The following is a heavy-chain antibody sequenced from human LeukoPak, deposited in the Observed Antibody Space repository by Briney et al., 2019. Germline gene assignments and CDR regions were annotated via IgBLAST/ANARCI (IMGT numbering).Heavy chain of an antibody. Sequence: GESLKISCKGSGYSFTSYWIGWVRQMPGKGLEWMGVIYPGESDTRYSPSFQGQVTISADKSISTVYLQWSSLQASDTAMYDCARRIGNNLHYWGQGTLVTVSS. CDR3: ARRIGNNLHY. J-gene: IGHJ4*02. CDR1: GYSFTSYW. V-gene: IGHV5-51*01. CDR2: IYPGESDT. D-gene: IGHD1/OR15-1a*01.